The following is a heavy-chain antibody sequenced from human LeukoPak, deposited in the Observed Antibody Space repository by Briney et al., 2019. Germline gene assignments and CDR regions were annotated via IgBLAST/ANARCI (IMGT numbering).Heavy chain of an antibody. V-gene: IGHV1-69*13. Sequence: SVKVSCKASGYSFNRYGVSWVRQAPGQGLEWMGGIIPIFGTANYAQKFQGRVTITADESTSIAYMELSSLRSEDTAVYYCASFTMIGQSKTYFDYWGQETLVTAPS. CDR2: IIPIFGTA. J-gene: IGHJ4*02. CDR3: ASFTMIGQSKTYFDY. CDR1: GYSFNRYG. D-gene: IGHD3-22*01.